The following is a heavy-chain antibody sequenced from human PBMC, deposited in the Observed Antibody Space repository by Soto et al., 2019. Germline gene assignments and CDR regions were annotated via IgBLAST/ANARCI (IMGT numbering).Heavy chain of an antibody. CDR3: ARVEMATIKGNAFDI. CDR1: GYTFTNYA. CDR2: INAGNGNT. J-gene: IGHJ3*02. V-gene: IGHV1-3*01. D-gene: IGHD5-12*01. Sequence: ASVKVSCKASGYTFTNYAMHWVRQAPGQRLEWMRWINAGNGNTKYSQKFQGRVTMTRDTSTSTAYMELSSLRSEDTAVYYCARVEMATIKGNAFDIWGQGTMVTVSS.